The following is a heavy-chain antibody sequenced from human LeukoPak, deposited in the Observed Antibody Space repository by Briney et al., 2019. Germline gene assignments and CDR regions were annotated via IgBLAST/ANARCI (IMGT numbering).Heavy chain of an antibody. V-gene: IGHV4-59*01. CDR1: GGSISDCY. J-gene: IGHJ4*02. CDR2: IYYSGST. Sequence: SETLSLTCTVSGGSISDCYWSWIRQPPGKGLEWIGYIYYSGSTNYNPSLKSRVTMSVDTSKNQFSLKLSSVTAADTAVYHCARGDSSGRVDSWGQGTLVTVSS. D-gene: IGHD6-19*01. CDR3: ARGDSSGRVDS.